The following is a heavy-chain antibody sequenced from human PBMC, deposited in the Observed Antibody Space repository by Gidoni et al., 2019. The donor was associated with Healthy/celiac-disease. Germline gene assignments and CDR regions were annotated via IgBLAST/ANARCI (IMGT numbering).Heavy chain of an antibody. CDR1: GFTFSDYY. J-gene: IGHJ4*02. CDR2: MSSSSSYT. V-gene: IGHV3-11*05. CDR3: ARESMWFGESYPDY. Sequence: QVQLVESGGGLVKPGGSLRLSCAASGFTFSDYYMSWIRQAPGKGLEWFSYMSSSSSYTNYADSVKGRFTISRDNAKNSLYLQMNSLRAEDTAVYYCARESMWFGESYPDYWGQGTLVTVSS. D-gene: IGHD3-10*01.